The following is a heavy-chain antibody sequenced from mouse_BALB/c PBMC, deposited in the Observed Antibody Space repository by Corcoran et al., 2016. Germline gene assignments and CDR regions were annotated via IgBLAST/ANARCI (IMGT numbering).Heavy chain of an antibody. CDR2: ISYDGSN. CDR1: GYSITSGYY. V-gene: IGHV3-6*02. Sequence: DVQIQESGPGLVKPSQSLSLTCSVTGYSITSGYYWNWIRHFPGNKLEWMGYISYDGSNNYNPSLKNRISITRYTSKNQFFLKLNSVTTEDTATYYCARDYYVSSYFDYWGQGTTLTVSS. D-gene: IGHD1-1*01. CDR3: ARDYYVSSYFDY. J-gene: IGHJ2*01.